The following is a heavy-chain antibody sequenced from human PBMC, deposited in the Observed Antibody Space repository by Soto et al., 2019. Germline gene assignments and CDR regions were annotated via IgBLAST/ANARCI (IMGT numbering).Heavy chain of an antibody. Sequence: ASVKVSCKASGFSFSDYFMHWVRQAPGQGLEWMGIINPSGDSRNYAQKFQGRVTITRDTSTSTVYMDLSSLRYEDTAVYYCARQYYDFWSGYYPNYYYYYGMDVWGQGTTVTVSS. D-gene: IGHD3-3*01. CDR3: ARQYYDFWSGYYPNYYYYYGMDV. V-gene: IGHV1-46*01. CDR1: GFSFSDYF. J-gene: IGHJ6*02. CDR2: INPSGDSR.